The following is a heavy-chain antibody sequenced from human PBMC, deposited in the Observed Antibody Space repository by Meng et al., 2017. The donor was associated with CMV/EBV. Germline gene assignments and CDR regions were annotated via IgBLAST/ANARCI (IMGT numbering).Heavy chain of an antibody. J-gene: IGHJ4*02. Sequence: CKASGYNFTSYYMHWVRQAPGQGLEWMGIINPSGGSTSYAQKFQGRVTMTRDTSTSTVYMELSSLRSEDTAVYYCARGGVFRGVILYWGQGTLVTVSS. D-gene: IGHD3-10*01. CDR1: GYNFTSYY. CDR3: ARGGVFRGVILY. V-gene: IGHV1-46*01. CDR2: INPSGGST.